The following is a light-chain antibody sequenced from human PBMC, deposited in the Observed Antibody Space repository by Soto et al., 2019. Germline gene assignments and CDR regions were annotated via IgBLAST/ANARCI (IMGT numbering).Light chain of an antibody. V-gene: IGKV3-15*01. J-gene: IGKJ4*01. Sequence: EKAMTQSPATLSLSPGERATLSCRASLSVSSDLAWYRQKPGQAPRILIDRAVTRATGMPARFSGSGFGTDFALTFICLQSEDFAVYYCQLYNNWPLTFGGGTKVDI. CDR2: RAV. CDR3: QLYNNWPLT. CDR1: LSVSSD.